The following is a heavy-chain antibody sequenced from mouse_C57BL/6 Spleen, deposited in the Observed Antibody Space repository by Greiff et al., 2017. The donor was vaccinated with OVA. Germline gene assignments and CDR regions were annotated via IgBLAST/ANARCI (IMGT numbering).Heavy chain of an antibody. CDR1: GYTFTDYN. J-gene: IGHJ3*01. V-gene: IGHV1-18*01. D-gene: IGHD2-4*01. CDR3: ARREGIYYDYDAWFAY. CDR2: INPNNGGT. Sequence: VHVKQSGPELVKPGASVKIPCKASGYTFTDYNMDWVKQSHGKSLEWIGDINPNNGGTIYNQKFKGKATLTVDKSSSTAYMELRSLTSEDTAVYYCARREGIYYDYDAWFAYWGQGTLVTVSA.